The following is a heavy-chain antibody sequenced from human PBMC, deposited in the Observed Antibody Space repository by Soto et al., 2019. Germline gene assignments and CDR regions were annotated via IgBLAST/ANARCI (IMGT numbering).Heavy chain of an antibody. V-gene: IGHV1-24*01. D-gene: IGHD3-22*01. J-gene: IGHJ1*01. CDR3: VGVAPITMIDGDFQH. Sequence: ASVKVSCKVSGYSLADLAIHWVRQAPGKGLEWVGGYTFEEGETTYANKFQGRVSMTEDRPTDTAHLELSSLRSEDTALYFCVGVAPITMIDGDFQHWGQGTLVTVSS. CDR2: YTFEEGET. CDR1: GYSLADLA.